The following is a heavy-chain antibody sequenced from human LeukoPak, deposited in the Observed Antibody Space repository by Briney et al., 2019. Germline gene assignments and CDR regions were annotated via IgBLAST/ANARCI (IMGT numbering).Heavy chain of an antibody. CDR3: ASLYSGSYDTGSFDYFNY. CDR2: IYYSGST. Sequence: SETLSLTCTVSGGSISSYYWTWIRQPPGKGLEWIGYIYYSGSTNYNPSLTSRVTISVDTSKNQFSLKLRSVTAADTAVYYCASLYSGSYDTGSFDYFNYWGQGTLVTVSS. V-gene: IGHV4-59*01. J-gene: IGHJ4*02. D-gene: IGHD1-26*01. CDR1: GGSISSYY.